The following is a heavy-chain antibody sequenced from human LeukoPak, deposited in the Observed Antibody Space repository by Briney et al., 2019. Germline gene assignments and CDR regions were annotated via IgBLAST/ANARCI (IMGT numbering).Heavy chain of an antibody. CDR3: AREVGPNDY. D-gene: IGHD1-26*01. CDR2: ISGSGGST. Sequence: PGGSLRLSCAASGFTVSSNYMSWVRQAPGKGLEWVSVISGSGGSTYYADSVKGRFTISRDNSKNTLYLQMNSLRAEDTAVYYCAREVGPNDYWGQGTLVTVSS. V-gene: IGHV3-23*01. CDR1: GFTVSSNY. J-gene: IGHJ4*02.